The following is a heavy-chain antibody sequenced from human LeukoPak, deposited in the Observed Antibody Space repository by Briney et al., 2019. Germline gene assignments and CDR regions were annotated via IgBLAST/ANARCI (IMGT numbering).Heavy chain of an antibody. CDR2: INNNGGTT. CDR3: ARGTTVNTPFDH. D-gene: IGHD4-11*01. J-gene: IGHJ4*02. Sequence: GGSLRLSCAASGFTFSSYAMHWVRQAPGKGLEYVSVINNNGGTTYYANSVKGRFTISRDNSKNTVFLQMGSLRDEDMAVYYCARGTTVNTPFDHWGQGTLVTVSS. CDR1: GFTFSSYA. V-gene: IGHV3-64*01.